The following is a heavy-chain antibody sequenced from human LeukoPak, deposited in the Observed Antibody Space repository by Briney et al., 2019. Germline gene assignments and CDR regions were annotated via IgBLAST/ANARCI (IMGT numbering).Heavy chain of an antibody. Sequence: PSETLSLTCSVSGASISGGTYYWGWIRQPPGKGLEWIGSIYYTGSTYDNPSLKGRVTISVDTSKNQFSLKLSSVTAADTAVYYCTRRGGSGRAFDYWGQGTLVTVSS. CDR2: IYYTGST. D-gene: IGHD1-26*01. V-gene: IGHV4-39*01. CDR1: GASISGGTYY. CDR3: TRRGGSGRAFDY. J-gene: IGHJ4*02.